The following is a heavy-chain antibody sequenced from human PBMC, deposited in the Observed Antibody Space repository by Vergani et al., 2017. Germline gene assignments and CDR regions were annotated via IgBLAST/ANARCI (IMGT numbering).Heavy chain of an antibody. CDR1: GFTFSSYG. CDR3: AALNYYGSGSYYNVPRDY. Sequence: QVQLVESGGGVVQPGRSLRLSCAASGFTFSSYGMHWVRQAPGKGLEWVAVIWYDGSNKYYADSVKGRFTISRDNSKNTLYLQMNSLRAEDTAEYYCAALNYYGSGSYYNVPRDYWGQGTLVTVSS. CDR2: IWYDGSNK. V-gene: IGHV3-33*01. D-gene: IGHD3-10*01. J-gene: IGHJ4*02.